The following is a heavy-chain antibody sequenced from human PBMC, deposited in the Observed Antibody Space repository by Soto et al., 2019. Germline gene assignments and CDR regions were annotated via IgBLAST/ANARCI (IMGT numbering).Heavy chain of an antibody. CDR3: ANERSSGWYYFDS. V-gene: IGHV3-30*18. Sequence: QVQLVESGGGVVQPGRSLRLSCAASGFTFSSYGMHWVRQAPGKGLEWVAVISYDGSNKYYADSVKGRFTISRDNSKNTLYLQMNSLRAEDTAVYFCANERSSGWYYFDSWGQGTLVTVSS. J-gene: IGHJ4*02. CDR1: GFTFSSYG. D-gene: IGHD6-19*01. CDR2: ISYDGSNK.